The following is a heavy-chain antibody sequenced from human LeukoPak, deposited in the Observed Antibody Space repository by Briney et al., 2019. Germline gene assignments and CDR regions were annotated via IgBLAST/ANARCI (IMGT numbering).Heavy chain of an antibody. CDR3: ARALAPYYYDSSGYYYFDY. Sequence: PGGPLRLSCAASGFTFSSYAMHWVRQAPGKGLEWVSSISSSSSYIYYADSVKGRFTISRDNAKNSLYLQMNSLRAEDTAVYYCARALAPYYYDSSGYYYFDYWGQGTLVTVSS. J-gene: IGHJ4*02. V-gene: IGHV3-21*01. CDR2: ISSSSSYI. CDR1: GFTFSSYA. D-gene: IGHD3-22*01.